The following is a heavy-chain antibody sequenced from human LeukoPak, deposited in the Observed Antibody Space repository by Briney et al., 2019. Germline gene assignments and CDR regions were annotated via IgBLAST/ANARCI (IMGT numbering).Heavy chain of an antibody. CDR3: ATGNRVTMIVVVLDY. CDR2: ISGSGGST. D-gene: IGHD3-22*01. Sequence: GGSLRLSCAASGFTFSSYGMSWVRQAPGKGLEWVSAISGSGGSTYYADSVKGRFTISRDNSKNTLYLQMNSLRAEDTAVYYCATGNRVTMIVVVLDYWGQGTLVTVSS. CDR1: GFTFSSYG. V-gene: IGHV3-23*01. J-gene: IGHJ4*02.